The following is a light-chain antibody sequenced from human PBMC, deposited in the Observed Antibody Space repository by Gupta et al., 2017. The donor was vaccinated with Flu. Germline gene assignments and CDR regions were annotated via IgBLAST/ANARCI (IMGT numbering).Light chain of an antibody. CDR3: RLYNGGTWV. J-gene: IGLJ3*02. V-gene: IGLV7-43*01. Sequence: QTVVTQEPSLTVSPGGTVTLTCASSTGAVTGGYYPNWFQQKPGQAPRALIYSVNNKHSWTPARFSGSGVGGKAALTLSGVQAEDEDDYYCRLYNGGTWVFGGGTKLTVL. CDR2: SVN. CDR1: TGAVTGGYY.